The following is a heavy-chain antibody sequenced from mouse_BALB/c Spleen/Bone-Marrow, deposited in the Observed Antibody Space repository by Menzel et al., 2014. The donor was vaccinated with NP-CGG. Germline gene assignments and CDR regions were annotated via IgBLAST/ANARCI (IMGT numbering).Heavy chain of an antibody. CDR3: TRDYGNSHFDH. D-gene: IGHD1-2*01. CDR1: GYTFTDYA. J-gene: IGHJ2*01. V-gene: IGHV1-67*01. CDR2: INTYSGDA. Sequence: VKLVESGPELVRPGVSVKISCKASGYTFTDYAMHWVKQSHAKRLEWIGVINTYSGDANYNQKFKCKATKTVDKSSSTDYMELARLASEDSAIYCCTRDYGNSHFDHWGQGSTGTGSS.